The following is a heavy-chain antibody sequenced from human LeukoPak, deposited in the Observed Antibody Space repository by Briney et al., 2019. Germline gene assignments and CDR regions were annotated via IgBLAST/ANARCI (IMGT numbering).Heavy chain of an antibody. CDR3: ATQVDIVVVPAANDY. D-gene: IGHD2-2*03. Sequence: GGSLRLSCAASGFTFSSCAMHWVRQAPGKGLEWVAVISYDGSNKYYADSVKGRFTISRDNSKNTLYLQMNSLRAEDTAVYYCATQVDIVVVPAANDYWGQGTLVTVSS. V-gene: IGHV3-30-3*01. J-gene: IGHJ4*02. CDR2: ISYDGSNK. CDR1: GFTFSSCA.